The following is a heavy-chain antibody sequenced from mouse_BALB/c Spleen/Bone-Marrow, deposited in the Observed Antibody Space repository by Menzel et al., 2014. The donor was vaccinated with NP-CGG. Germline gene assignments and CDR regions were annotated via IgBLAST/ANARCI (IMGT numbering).Heavy chain of an antibody. CDR1: GFTFNTYA. D-gene: IGHD1-1*01. CDR3: VREDYGRGFAY. Sequence: DVMLVESGGGLVQPKGSLKLSCAASGFTFNTYAMHWVCQAPGKGLEWVARIRSKSNNYATYYADSVKDRFTISRDDSQSMLYLQMNNLKTEDTAMYYCVREDYGRGFAYWGQGTLVTVSP. J-gene: IGHJ3*01. CDR2: IRSKSNNYAT. V-gene: IGHV10-3*03.